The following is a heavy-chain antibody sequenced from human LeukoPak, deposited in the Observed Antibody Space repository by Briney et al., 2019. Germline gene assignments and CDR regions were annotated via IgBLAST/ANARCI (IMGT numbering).Heavy chain of an antibody. J-gene: IGHJ4*02. Sequence: GGSLRLSCAASGFTFSTHGMNWARQAPGKGLEWLSYISGSANTIYYSDSVKGRFTISRDNAKNSLYLQMTSLRAEDTAVYYCARKRAVAGIYYFDFWGQGTLLTVSS. V-gene: IGHV3-48*01. CDR1: GFTFSTHG. D-gene: IGHD6-13*01. CDR2: ISGSANTI. CDR3: ARKRAVAGIYYFDF.